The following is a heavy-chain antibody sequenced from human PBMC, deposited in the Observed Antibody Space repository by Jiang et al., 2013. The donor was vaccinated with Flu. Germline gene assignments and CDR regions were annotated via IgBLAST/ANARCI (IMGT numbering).Heavy chain of an antibody. CDR3: ARSLRGSGSYYFDL. D-gene: IGHD3-10*01. V-gene: IGHV1-69*04. CDR1: GGTFSSYA. Sequence: SGAEVKKPGSSVKVSCKASGGTFSSYAISWVRQAPGQGLEWMGRIIPILGIANYAQKFQGRVTITADKSTSTAYMELSSLRSEDTAVYYCARSLRGSGSYYFDLWGRGTLVTVSS. J-gene: IGHJ2*01. CDR2: IIPILGIA.